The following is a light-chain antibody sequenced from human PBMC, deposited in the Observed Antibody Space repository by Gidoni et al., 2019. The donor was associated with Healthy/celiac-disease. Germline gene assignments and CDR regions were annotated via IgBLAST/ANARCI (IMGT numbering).Light chain of an antibody. CDR3: NSRDSSGNPMV. CDR2: GKN. Sequence: SSELTQDPAVAVALGQTVRITCQGDSRRSYYASWYQQKPGQAPVLVIYGKNNRPSGIPDRFSGSSAGNTASLTITGAQAEDEADYYCNSRDSSGNPMVFGGGTKLTVL. CDR1: SRRSYY. V-gene: IGLV3-19*01. J-gene: IGLJ2*01.